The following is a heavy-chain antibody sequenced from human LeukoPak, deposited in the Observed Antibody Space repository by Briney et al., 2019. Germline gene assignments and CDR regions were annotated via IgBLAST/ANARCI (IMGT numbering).Heavy chain of an antibody. CDR1: SGSFSGYH. Sequence: SETLSLTCAVYSGSFSGYHWTWLRQPPGKGLEWIGEINHSGSTNYNPSLKSRVTISVDTSKNQFSLKLSSVTAADTAVYYCASNSFDYYGSGSYSVDYWGQGTLVTVSS. D-gene: IGHD3-10*01. V-gene: IGHV4-34*01. CDR3: ASNSFDYYGSGSYSVDY. CDR2: INHSGST. J-gene: IGHJ4*02.